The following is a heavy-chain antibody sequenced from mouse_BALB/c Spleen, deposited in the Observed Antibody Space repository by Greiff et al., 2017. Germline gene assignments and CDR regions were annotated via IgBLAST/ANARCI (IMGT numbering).Heavy chain of an antibody. CDR3: ARKYGNYGAMDY. D-gene: IGHD2-10*02. V-gene: IGHV3-2*02. Sequence: VQLQQSGPGLVKPSQSLSLTCTVTGYSITSDYAWNWIRQFPGNKLEWMGYISYSGSTSYNPSLKSRISITRDTSKNQFFLQLNSVTTEDTATYYCARKYGNYGAMDYWGQGTSVTVSS. CDR2: ISYSGST. CDR1: GYSITSDYA. J-gene: IGHJ4*01.